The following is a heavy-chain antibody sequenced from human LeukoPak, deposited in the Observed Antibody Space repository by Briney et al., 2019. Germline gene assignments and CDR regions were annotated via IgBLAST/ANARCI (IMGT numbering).Heavy chain of an antibody. D-gene: IGHD6-13*01. V-gene: IGHV3-15*05. J-gene: IGHJ4*02. CDR3: ESSGSSWYGLDY. Sequence: GGSLRLSCAASGLTFTRAYMTWVRQAPGKGLEWVGRIKSKSDGATVDYGAPVKGRFTISRDDSKNMVFLQMDSLKSEDTAVYYCESSGSSWYGLDYWGQGTLVTASS. CDR1: GLTFTRAY. CDR2: IKSKSDGATV.